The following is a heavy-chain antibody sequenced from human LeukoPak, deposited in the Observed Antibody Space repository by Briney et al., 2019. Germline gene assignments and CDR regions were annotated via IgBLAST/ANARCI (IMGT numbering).Heavy chain of an antibody. J-gene: IGHJ4*02. CDR1: GGSISSYF. CDR3: ARDDSSSSY. CDR2: IFNSGST. V-gene: IGHV4-4*08. D-gene: IGHD6-6*01. Sequence: SETLSLTCTVSGGSISSYFWSWIRQPPGKGLEWIGYIFNSGSTNYNPSLKSRVIISVDTSKNQFSLKLNSVTAADTAVYYCARDDSSSSYWGQGTLVTVSS.